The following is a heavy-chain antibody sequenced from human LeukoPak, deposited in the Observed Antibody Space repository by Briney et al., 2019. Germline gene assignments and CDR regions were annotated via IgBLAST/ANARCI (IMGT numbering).Heavy chain of an antibody. CDR2: INPNSGGT. CDR1: GYTFTGYY. V-gene: IGHV1-2*02. CDR3: ARVIPEGSGSPIDY. Sequence: ASVKVSCKASGYTFTGYYMHWVRQAPGQGLGWMGWINPNSGGTNYAQKFQGRVTMTRDTSISTAYMELGRLRSDDTAVYYCARVIPEGSGSPIDYWGQGTLVTVSS. D-gene: IGHD3-10*01. J-gene: IGHJ4*02.